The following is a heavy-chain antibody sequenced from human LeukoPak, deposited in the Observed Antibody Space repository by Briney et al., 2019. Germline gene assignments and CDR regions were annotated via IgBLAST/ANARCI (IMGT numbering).Heavy chain of an antibody. Sequence: GASVKVSCKASGYTFTSYGISWVRQAPGQGIEWMGWISAYNGNTNYAQKLQGRATMTTDTSTSTAYMELRSLRSDDTAVYYCARLIVVVPAAIRPPDYWGQGTLVTVSS. V-gene: IGHV1-18*01. CDR3: ARLIVVVPAAIRPPDY. J-gene: IGHJ4*02. D-gene: IGHD2-2*02. CDR2: ISAYNGNT. CDR1: GYTFTSYG.